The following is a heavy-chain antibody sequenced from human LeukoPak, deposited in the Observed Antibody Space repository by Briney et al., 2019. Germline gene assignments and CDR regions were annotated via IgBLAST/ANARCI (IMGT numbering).Heavy chain of an antibody. CDR1: GCTFTNYG. CDR2: ISAYTGNT. J-gene: IGHJ4*02. CDR3: ARSAVTGATYYFDY. Sequence: ASVRVSCKASGCTFTNYGFIWVRQAPGQGLEWLGWISAYTGNTDYAQKLQGRVTLTTEASTTTAYMDLRSLRSDDTALYFCARSAVTGATYYFDYWGQGTLVTVSS. V-gene: IGHV1-18*01. D-gene: IGHD1-7*01.